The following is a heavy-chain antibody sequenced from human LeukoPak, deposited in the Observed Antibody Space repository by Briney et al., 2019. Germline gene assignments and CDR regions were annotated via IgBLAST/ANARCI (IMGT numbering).Heavy chain of an antibody. D-gene: IGHD3-9*01. Sequence: SVKVSCKASGGTFSSYAVTWMRQAPGQGLEWMGGIIPIFGTANYTQKFQGRVTITADESTSTAYMGLSSLRSEDAAVYYCAIFLRYFDWLPDYWGQGTLVIVSS. CDR1: GGTFSSYA. J-gene: IGHJ4*02. CDR2: IIPIFGTA. V-gene: IGHV1-69*13. CDR3: AIFLRYFDWLPDY.